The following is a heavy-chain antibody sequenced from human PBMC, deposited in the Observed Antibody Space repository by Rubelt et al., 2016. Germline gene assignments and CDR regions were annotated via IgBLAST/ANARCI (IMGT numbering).Heavy chain of an antibody. V-gene: IGHV4-39*07. CDR2: IYYSGST. CDR3: AGPGQQLGGGSVDY. J-gene: IGHJ4*02. Sequence: QLQLQESGPGLVKPSETLSLTCSVSGGSISSGNYYWGWIRQPPGKGLEWIGSIYYSGSTYYNPSLKSRVTISADTSNNQLALRLGSVTAPATAVYDCAGPGQQLGGGSVDYWGQGILVTVSS. CDR1: GGSISSGNYY. D-gene: IGHD6-13*01.